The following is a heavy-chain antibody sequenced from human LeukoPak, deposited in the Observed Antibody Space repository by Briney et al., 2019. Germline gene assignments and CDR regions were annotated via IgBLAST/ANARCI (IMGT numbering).Heavy chain of an antibody. Sequence: GGSLRLSCAAFGFIFSNYAMTWVRQAPGKGLEWVSSIHGNDGSTYYADSVRGRFTISRDNSKNTLYLQVNSLTAEDTAVYSCAKARRVGDYTPFDYLGQGTLVTVSS. CDR1: GFIFSNYA. CDR2: IHGNDGST. CDR3: AKARRVGDYTPFDY. D-gene: IGHD4-17*01. J-gene: IGHJ4*02. V-gene: IGHV3-23*01.